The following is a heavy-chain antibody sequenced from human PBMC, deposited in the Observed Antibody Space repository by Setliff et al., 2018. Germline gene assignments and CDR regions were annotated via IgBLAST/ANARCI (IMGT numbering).Heavy chain of an antibody. CDR2: MHSDGAT. CDR1: GLSISTNRYY. J-gene: IGHJ5*02. CDR3: ARDRSALVRGVVHHNYFDP. Sequence: SETLSLTCTVSGLSISTNRYYWGWLRQPPGRGLELIGLMHSDGATYSNPSLQSRVTLSLDASRSQFSLRLNSVTAADSAIYYCARDRSALVRGVVHHNYFDPWGQGNKVTVSS. V-gene: IGHV4-39*07. D-gene: IGHD3-10*01.